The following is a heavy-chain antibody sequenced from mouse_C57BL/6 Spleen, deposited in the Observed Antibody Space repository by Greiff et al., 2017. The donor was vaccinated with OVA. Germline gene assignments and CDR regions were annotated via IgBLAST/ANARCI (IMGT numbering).Heavy chain of an antibody. V-gene: IGHV3-6*01. Sequence: DVKLQESGPGLVKPSQSLSLTCSVTGYSITSGYYWNWIRQFPGNKLEWMGYISYDGSNNYNPSLKNRISITRDTSKNQFFLKLNSVTTEDTATYYCAREGLGRRTYFDYWGQGTTLTVSS. CDR3: AREGLGRRTYFDY. CDR2: ISYDGSN. D-gene: IGHD4-1*01. J-gene: IGHJ2*01. CDR1: GYSITSGYY.